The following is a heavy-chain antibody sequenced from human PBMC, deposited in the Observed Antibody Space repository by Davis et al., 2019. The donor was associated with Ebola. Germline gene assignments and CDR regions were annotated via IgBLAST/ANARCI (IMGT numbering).Heavy chain of an antibody. V-gene: IGHV3-23*01. D-gene: IGHD3-10*01. J-gene: IGHJ4*02. CDR2: ISGSGATT. CDR1: GFTFSNYA. CDR3: ARDSSYYGSGSLPPYFDY. Sequence: GSLRLSCAASGFTFSNYAMSWVRQAPGKGLEWVSGISGSGATTYYADSVKGRFTISRDNSKNTLYLQMNSLRDEDTAVYYCARDSSYYGSGSLPPYFDYWGQGTLVTVSS.